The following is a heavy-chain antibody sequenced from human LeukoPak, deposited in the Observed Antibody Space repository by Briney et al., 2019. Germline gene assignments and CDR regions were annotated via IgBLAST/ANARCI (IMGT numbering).Heavy chain of an antibody. D-gene: IGHD3-10*02. V-gene: IGHV3-23*01. J-gene: IGHJ6*04. CDR2: ISGSGGST. CDR3: AELGITMIGGV. Sequence: GGSLRLSCAVSGFTFSSYVMSWVRQAPGKGLEWVSAISGSGGSTYYADSVKGRFTISRDNSKNTLYLQMNSLRDEDTAVYYCAELGITMIGGVWGKGTTVTISS. CDR1: GFTFSSYV.